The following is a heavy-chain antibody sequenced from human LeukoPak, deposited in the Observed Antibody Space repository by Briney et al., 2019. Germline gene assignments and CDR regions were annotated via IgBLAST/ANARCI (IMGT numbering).Heavy chain of an antibody. CDR1: GGSFSGYY. V-gene: IGHV4-34*01. J-gene: IGHJ5*02. CDR2: INHSGST. D-gene: IGHD3-10*01. Sequence: SETLSLTCAVYGGSFSGYYWSWIRQPPGKGLEWIGEINHSGSTNYNPSLKSRVTISVDTSKNQSSLKLSSVTAADTAVYYCARGGYYGSGRPRFDPWGQGTLVTVSS. CDR3: ARGGYYGSGRPRFDP.